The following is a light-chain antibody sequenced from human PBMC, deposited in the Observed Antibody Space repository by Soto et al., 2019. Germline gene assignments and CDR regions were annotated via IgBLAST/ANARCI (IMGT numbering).Light chain of an antibody. CDR1: QSVSSN. CDR2: GAS. Sequence: DIVMARAPGRVSVSTGESAIPSWTTSQSVSSNLAWYQQKPGQAPRLLIYGASTRATGIPARFSGSGSGTEFTLTIRSLQSEDFAVSYCQQHNNWPPITSGQGTRLEIK. CDR3: QQHNNWPPIT. J-gene: IGKJ5*01. V-gene: IGKV3-15*01.